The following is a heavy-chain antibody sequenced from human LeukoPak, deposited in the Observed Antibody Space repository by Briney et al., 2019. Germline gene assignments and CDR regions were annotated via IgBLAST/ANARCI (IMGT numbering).Heavy chain of an antibody. J-gene: IGHJ5*02. CDR2: ISAYNGNT. CDR1: GYTFTSYG. Sequence: GASVKVSCKASGYTFTSYGISWVRQAPGQGLEWMGWISAYNGNTNYAQKLQGRVTMTTDTSTSTAYMELRSLRSDDTAVYYCARDLRHYDILTGYYRWFDPWGQGTLVTVSS. D-gene: IGHD3-9*01. V-gene: IGHV1-18*01. CDR3: ARDLRHYDILTGYYRWFDP.